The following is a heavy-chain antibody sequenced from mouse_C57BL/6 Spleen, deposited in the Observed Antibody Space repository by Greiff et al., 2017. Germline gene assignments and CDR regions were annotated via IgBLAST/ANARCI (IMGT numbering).Heavy chain of an antibody. CDR1: GYTFTEYT. D-gene: IGHD1-1*01. Sequence: QVQLKESGAELVKPGASVKLSCKASGYTFTEYTIHWVKQRSGQGLEWIGWFYPGSGSIKYNEKFKDKATLTADKSSSTVYMELSRLTSEDSAVYFCARHEGRDYYGSRRGYFDYWGQGTTLTVSS. J-gene: IGHJ2*01. V-gene: IGHV1-62-2*01. CDR3: ARHEGRDYYGSRRGYFDY. CDR2: FYPGSGSI.